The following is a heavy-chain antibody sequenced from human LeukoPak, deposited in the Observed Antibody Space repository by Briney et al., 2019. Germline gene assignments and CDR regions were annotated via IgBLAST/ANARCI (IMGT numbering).Heavy chain of an antibody. CDR1: GGSISSYY. Sequence: SETLSLTCTVSGGSISSYYWSWIRQPPGKGLEWIGYIYYSGSTNYNPSLKSRVTISVDTSKNQFSLKLSSVTAADTAVYYCGVRGYSYGYSWNFDYWGQGTLVTVSS. CDR3: GVRGYSYGYSWNFDY. D-gene: IGHD5-18*01. CDR2: IYYSGST. J-gene: IGHJ4*02. V-gene: IGHV4-59*12.